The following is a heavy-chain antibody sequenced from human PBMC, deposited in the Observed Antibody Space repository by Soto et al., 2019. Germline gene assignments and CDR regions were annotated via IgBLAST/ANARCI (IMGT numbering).Heavy chain of an antibody. Sequence: LSLTCAVYGGSFSGYYWSWIRQPPGKGLEWIGEINHSGSTNYNPSLKSRVTITVDTSKNQFSLKLSSVTAADTAVYYCARGSSPGVTMVRGVIGYYGMDVWGQGTTVTVSS. CDR1: GGSFSGYY. CDR3: ARGSSPGVTMVRGVIGYYGMDV. D-gene: IGHD3-10*01. CDR2: INHSGST. J-gene: IGHJ6*02. V-gene: IGHV4-34*01.